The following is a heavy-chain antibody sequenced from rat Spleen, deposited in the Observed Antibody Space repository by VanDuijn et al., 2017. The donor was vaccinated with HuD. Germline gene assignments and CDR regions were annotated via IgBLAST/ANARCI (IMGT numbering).Heavy chain of an antibody. Sequence: EVQLVESGGGLVQPGRSLKLSCVASGFTFSDYYMAWVRQAPTKGLEWVAYISAGGGSTFYRDSVKGRLTIARDDAKRTLFLQMDSLSSEDTATYYCARRRYYYRVPGWYFDSWGPGTMVTVSS. V-gene: IGHV5-27*01. D-gene: IGHD1-1*01. CDR3: ARRRYYYRVPGWYFDS. CDR1: GFTFSDYY. J-gene: IGHJ1*01. CDR2: ISAGGGST.